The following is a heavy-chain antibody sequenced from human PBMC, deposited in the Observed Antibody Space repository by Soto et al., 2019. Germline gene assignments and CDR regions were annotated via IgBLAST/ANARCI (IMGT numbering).Heavy chain of an antibody. CDR1: GDSVSSTSAA. D-gene: IGHD2-15*01. J-gene: IGHJ5*02. Sequence: SQPLSLTCAISGDSVSSTSAAWSWIRQPPSRGLEWLGRTYYRSKWYSDYAVSVKSRITINPDTSKNQFSLQMNSLRDEDTAVYYCAREFCSGGNCYTYYFDPWGQGIPVTVSS. CDR2: TYYRSKWYS. V-gene: IGHV6-1*01. CDR3: AREFCSGGNCYTYYFDP.